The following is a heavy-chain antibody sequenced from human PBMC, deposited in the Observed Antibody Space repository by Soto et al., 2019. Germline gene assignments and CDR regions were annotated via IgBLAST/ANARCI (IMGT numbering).Heavy chain of an antibody. J-gene: IGHJ5*02. V-gene: IGHV4-61*01. D-gene: IGHD3-3*02. CDR2: TSYTGNT. CDR3: ARNLHSCFPPYLDP. CDR1: GGSVSSGPYY. Sequence: SETLSLTCTVSGGSVSSGPYYWSWIRQPPGKGLEWIAYTSYTGNTNYNPSLQSRVTISLDTSKNQLSLKLTSMTAADTAVYYCARNLHSCFPPYLDPRGQGALVTAPQ.